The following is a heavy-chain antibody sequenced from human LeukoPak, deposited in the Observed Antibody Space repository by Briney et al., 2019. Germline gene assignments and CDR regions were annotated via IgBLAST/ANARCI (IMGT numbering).Heavy chain of an antibody. D-gene: IGHD5-18*01. CDR2: ITSSSDYI. CDR1: GFTFSSYS. Sequence: GGSLRLSCTASGFTFSSYSMNWVRQAPGKGLEWVSSITSSSDYIYYADSVKGRFTISRDNAENSLHLQMNSLRADDTAVYYCAREFKSGYGMWAWGQGALVTVSS. V-gene: IGHV3-21*01. J-gene: IGHJ5*02. CDR3: AREFKSGYGMWA.